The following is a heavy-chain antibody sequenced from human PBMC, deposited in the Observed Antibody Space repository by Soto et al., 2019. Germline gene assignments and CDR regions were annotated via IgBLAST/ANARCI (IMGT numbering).Heavy chain of an antibody. V-gene: IGHV3-23*01. J-gene: IGHJ3*02. CDR3: AKGEIVGVVAATGGAFDI. CDR2: ISGSGGST. CDR1: GFTFSSYS. Sequence: GGSLRLSCAASGFTFSSYSMNWVRQAPGKGLEWVSAISGSGGSTYYADSVKGRFTISRDNSKNTLYLQMNSLRAEDTTVYYCAKGEIVGVVAATGGAFDIWGQGTMVTVSS. D-gene: IGHD2-15*01.